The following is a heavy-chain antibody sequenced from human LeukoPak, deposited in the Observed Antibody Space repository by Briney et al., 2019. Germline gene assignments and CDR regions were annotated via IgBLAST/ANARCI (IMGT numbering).Heavy chain of an antibody. J-gene: IGHJ3*02. CDR2: ISPANGNT. CDR3: TRVRDSNNWWGAFDI. D-gene: IGHD1-1*01. Sequence: ASVKVSCQAFGYTFGTSSISWVRQAPGQRLEWMGWISPANGNTHYEQGVQGRVTMTTDTSRSTAYMELRNLRSDDTAMYYCTRVRDSNNWWGAFDIWGQGTMVTVSS. CDR1: GYTFGTSS. V-gene: IGHV1-18*01.